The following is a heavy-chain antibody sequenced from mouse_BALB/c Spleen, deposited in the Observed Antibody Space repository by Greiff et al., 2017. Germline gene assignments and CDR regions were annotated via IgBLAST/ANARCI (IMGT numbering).Heavy chain of an antibody. CDR2: ISSGGSYT. CDR1: GFTFSSYG. Sequence: EVQLVESGGDLVKPGGSLKLSCAASGFTFSSYGMSWVRQTPDKRLEWVATISSGGSYTYYPDSVKGRFTISRDNTKKTLYLQMSSLRSEDTALYYCARHGGSYWYFDVWGAGTTVTVSS. V-gene: IGHV5-6*01. CDR3: ARHGGSYWYFDV. J-gene: IGHJ1*01.